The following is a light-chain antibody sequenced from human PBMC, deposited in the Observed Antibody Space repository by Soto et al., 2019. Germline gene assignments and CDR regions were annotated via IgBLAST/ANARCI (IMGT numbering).Light chain of an antibody. J-gene: IGKJ1*01. CDR2: GAS. V-gene: IGKV3-15*01. CDR3: QQYNNWPPRAWT. CDR1: QSVSSN. Sequence: EIVMTQSPATLSVSPGERATLSCRASQSVSSNLAWYQQKPGQAPRLLIYGASTRATGIPARFSGSGSGTEFTLPISSLQSEDFAVYYCQQYNNWPPRAWTFGQGTKVEIK.